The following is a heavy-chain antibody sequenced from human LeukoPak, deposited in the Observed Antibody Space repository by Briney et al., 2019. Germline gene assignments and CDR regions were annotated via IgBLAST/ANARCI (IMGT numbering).Heavy chain of an antibody. CDR3: AKAVGRNYYDSSGYSPDNWFDP. Sequence: GGSLRLSCAASGFTFSSYGMHWVRQAPGKGLEWVAVISYDGSNKYYADSVKGRFTISRDNSKNTLYLQMNSLRAEDTAVYYCAKAVGRNYYDSSGYSPDNWFDPWGQGTLVTVSS. D-gene: IGHD3-22*01. V-gene: IGHV3-30*18. CDR1: GFTFSSYG. CDR2: ISYDGSNK. J-gene: IGHJ5*02.